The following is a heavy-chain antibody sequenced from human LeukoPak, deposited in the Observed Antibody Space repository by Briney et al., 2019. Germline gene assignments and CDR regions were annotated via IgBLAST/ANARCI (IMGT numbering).Heavy chain of an antibody. CDR2: IYYSGST. V-gene: IGHV4-59*01. CDR1: GGSINTYF. D-gene: IGHD5-18*01. Sequence: SETLSLTCTVSGGSINTYFWSWIRQPPGKGLEWIGYIYYSGSTNYNPSLKSRVTISVDTSKNQFSLKLSSVTAADTAVYYCARDGGYSHGYTSHYYGMDVWGQGTTVTVSS. J-gene: IGHJ6*02. CDR3: ARDGGYSHGYTSHYYGMDV.